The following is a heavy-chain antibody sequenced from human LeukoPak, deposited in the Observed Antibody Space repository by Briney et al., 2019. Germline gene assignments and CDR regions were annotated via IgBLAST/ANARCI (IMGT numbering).Heavy chain of an antibody. CDR3: ARHGIRKVTTERYFDI. Sequence: AETLSLTCAVYGGSFSGYDWSWIRQPPGKGLEWIGEINHSGSTNYNPSLKIRVTISVDTSKNQFSLKLSSVTAAETAVYYCARHGIRKVTTERYFDIWGRGNLVTVSS. CDR2: INHSGST. J-gene: IGHJ2*01. D-gene: IGHD2-21*02. V-gene: IGHV4-34*01. CDR1: GGSFSGYD.